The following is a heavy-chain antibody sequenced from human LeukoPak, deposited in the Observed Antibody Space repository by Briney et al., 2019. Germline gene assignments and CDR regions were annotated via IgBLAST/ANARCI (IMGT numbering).Heavy chain of an antibody. D-gene: IGHD4-23*01. J-gene: IGHJ4*02. CDR3: ARDEPNYGGNPFDY. Sequence: ASVKVSCKASGYTFTSFGISWVRQAPGQGLEWMGWISAYNGNTNYAQKLQGRVTMTTDTSTSTAYMELRSLRSDDTAVYYCARDEPNYGGNPFDYWGQGTLVTVSS. CDR2: ISAYNGNT. CDR1: GYTFTSFG. V-gene: IGHV1-18*01.